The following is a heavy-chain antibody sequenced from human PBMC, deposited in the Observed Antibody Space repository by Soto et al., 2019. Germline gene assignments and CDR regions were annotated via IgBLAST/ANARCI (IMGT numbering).Heavy chain of an antibody. Sequence: ASVKVSCKASGGTFSSYAISWVRQAPGQGLEWMGGIIPIFGTANYAQKFQGRVTITADESMSTAYMELSSLRSEDTAVYYCARGGQTLDCSSTSCYYYYYGMDVWGQGTTVTVSS. J-gene: IGHJ6*02. V-gene: IGHV1-69*13. CDR3: ARGGQTLDCSSTSCYYYYYGMDV. CDR2: IIPIFGTA. CDR1: GGTFSSYA. D-gene: IGHD2-2*01.